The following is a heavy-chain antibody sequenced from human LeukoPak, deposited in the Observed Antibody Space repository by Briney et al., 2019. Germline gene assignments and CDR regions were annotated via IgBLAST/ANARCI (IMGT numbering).Heavy chain of an antibody. V-gene: IGHV4-61*08. CDR1: GGSISSGDYY. J-gene: IGHJ6*03. CDR2: IYYSGST. D-gene: IGHD5-18*01. Sequence: PSETLSLTCTVSGGSISSGDYYWSWIRQPPGKGLEWIGYIYYSGSTNYNPSLKSRVTISVDTSKNQFSLKLSSVTAADTAVYYCARGQLGGYYYYYMDVWGKGTTVTVSS. CDR3: ARGQLGGYYYYYMDV.